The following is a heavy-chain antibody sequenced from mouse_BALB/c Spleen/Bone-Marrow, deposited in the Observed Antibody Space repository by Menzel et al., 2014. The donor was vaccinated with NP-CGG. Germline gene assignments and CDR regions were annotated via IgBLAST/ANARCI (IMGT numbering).Heavy chain of an antibody. V-gene: IGHV5-17*02. CDR1: GFTFSSFG. CDR3: ARGGNWEDFDY. D-gene: IGHD4-1*01. Sequence: EVQRVESGGGLVQPGGSRKLSCAASGFTFSSFGMHWVRQAPERGLEWVAYISSGSSTIFYADTVKGRFPISRDNPKNTLFLQMTSLRSEDTAMYYCARGGNWEDFDYWGQGTTLTVSS. J-gene: IGHJ2*01. CDR2: ISSGSSTI.